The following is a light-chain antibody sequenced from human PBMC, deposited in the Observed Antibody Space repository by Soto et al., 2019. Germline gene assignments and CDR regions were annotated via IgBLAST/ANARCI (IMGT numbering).Light chain of an antibody. CDR2: GAS. CDR1: QSVPSN. Sequence: EIVMTQSPATLSVSPGERATLSCRASQSVPSNLAWYQQKPGQAPRLLISGASTRATGIPARFSDSGSGTEFTLIISSLQSEDFAVYYCQQYHHWPWTFGQGTKVEI. V-gene: IGKV3-15*01. J-gene: IGKJ1*01. CDR3: QQYHHWPWT.